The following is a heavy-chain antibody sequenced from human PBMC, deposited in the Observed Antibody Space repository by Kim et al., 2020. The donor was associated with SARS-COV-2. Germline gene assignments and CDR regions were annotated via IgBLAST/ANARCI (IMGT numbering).Heavy chain of an antibody. CDR3: ARETVVVPAAIPTYYYYGMDV. J-gene: IGHJ6*02. CDR1: GFTVSSNY. D-gene: IGHD2-2*01. Sequence: GGSLRLSCAASGFTVSSNYMSWVRQAPGKGLEWVSVIYSGGSTYYADSVKGRFTISRDNSKNTLYLQMNSLRAEDTAVYYCARETVVVPAAIPTYYYYGMDVWGQGPTVTVSS. V-gene: IGHV3-66*01. CDR2: IYSGGST.